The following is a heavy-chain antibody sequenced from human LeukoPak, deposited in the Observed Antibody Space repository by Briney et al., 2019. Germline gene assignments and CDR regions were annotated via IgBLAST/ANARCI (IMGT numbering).Heavy chain of an antibody. Sequence: PGGSLRLSCVVSGFTVSNNYMSWVRQAPGKGLEWVSVIYSGDNTYYADSMKGRFTISRDNSKNTLYLQMNSLRAEDTAVYYCAREASGSFFADWGQGTLVTVSS. V-gene: IGHV3-53*01. D-gene: IGHD1-26*01. CDR1: GFTVSNNY. CDR2: IYSGDNT. J-gene: IGHJ4*02. CDR3: AREASGSFFAD.